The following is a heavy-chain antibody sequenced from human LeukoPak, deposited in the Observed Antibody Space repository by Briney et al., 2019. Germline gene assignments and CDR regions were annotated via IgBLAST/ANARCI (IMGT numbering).Heavy chain of an antibody. CDR1: GFTFSSHW. Sequence: GSLRLSCSASGFTFSSHWMSWVRQAPGKGLEGVANIKQDGSEKYYVDSVKGRFTISRDNAKNSLYLQMNSLRAEDTAVYYCARYLYSGYDLPAGYWGQGTLVTVSS. CDR2: IKQDGSEK. J-gene: IGHJ4*02. V-gene: IGHV3-7*01. D-gene: IGHD5-12*01. CDR3: ARYLYSGYDLPAGY.